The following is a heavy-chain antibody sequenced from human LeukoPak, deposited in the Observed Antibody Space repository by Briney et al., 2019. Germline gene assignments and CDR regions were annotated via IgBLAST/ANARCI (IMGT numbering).Heavy chain of an antibody. CDR1: VFTFSSYA. J-gene: IGHJ4*02. V-gene: IGHV3-30-3*01. CDR2: ISYDGSNK. CDR3: AREGTTGSYLDY. D-gene: IGHD1-1*01. Sequence: GGSLRLSCAASVFTFSSYAMHWVRQAPGKGLEWVAVISYDGSNKYYADSVKGRFTIYRDHSQNTLSLQMNSLRAAETAVSYCAREGTTGSYLDYWGQGPLVTASP.